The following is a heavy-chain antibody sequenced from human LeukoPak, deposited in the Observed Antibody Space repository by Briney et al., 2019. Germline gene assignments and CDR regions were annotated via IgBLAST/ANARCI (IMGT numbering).Heavy chain of an antibody. Sequence: SETLSLTCTVSGGSISGYYWSWIRQPPGKGLEWIGYIYYSGSTNYNPSLKSRVTISVDTSKNQFSLKLSSVTAADMAVYYCARDSATMVRGHVYYYYGMDVWGQGTTVTVSS. CDR3: ARDSATMVRGHVYYYYGMDV. V-gene: IGHV4-59*01. J-gene: IGHJ6*02. D-gene: IGHD3-10*01. CDR2: IYYSGST. CDR1: GGSISGYY.